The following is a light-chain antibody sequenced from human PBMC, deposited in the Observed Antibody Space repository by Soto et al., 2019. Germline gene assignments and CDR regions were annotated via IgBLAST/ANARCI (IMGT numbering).Light chain of an antibody. CDR2: AAS. J-gene: IGKJ2*01. Sequence: DIPITQSPPCLSASSPQRPTIXWRASKTISSYLNWYQQKPGKASKLLIYAASGLQSGVPSRFSGSGSGTDFTLTISSLQPEDFATYYCQQSYSTPYTFGQGTKVDTK. CDR3: QQSYSTPYT. CDR1: KTISSY. V-gene: IGKV1-39*01.